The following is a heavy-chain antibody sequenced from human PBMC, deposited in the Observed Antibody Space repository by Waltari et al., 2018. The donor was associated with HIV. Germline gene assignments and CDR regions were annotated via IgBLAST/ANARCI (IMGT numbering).Heavy chain of an antibody. J-gene: IGHJ5*02. CDR1: NSSISAKH. D-gene: IGHD3-22*01. CDR2: LYPDDTT. V-gene: IGHV3-53*01. Sequence: EVLLAESGGGLIQPGGSLGLSCTASNSSISAKHVTWIPPAPGGSLEWVAVLYPDDTTHDADSVRGRFSISRAKSRTKFFLLMNSLFVDDTATYFCATGVRYYGPWGQGTRVTVSS. CDR3: ATGVRYYGP.